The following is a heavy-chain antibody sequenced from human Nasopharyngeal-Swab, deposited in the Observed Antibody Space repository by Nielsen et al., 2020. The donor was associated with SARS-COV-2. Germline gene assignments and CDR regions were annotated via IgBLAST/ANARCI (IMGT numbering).Heavy chain of an antibody. CDR3: ARGHYGLDV. J-gene: IGHJ6*02. CDR1: GFTFSEHW. V-gene: IGHV3-7*03. Sequence: GESLKISCKASGFTFSEHWMTWVRQAPGKGPEWVAHIRETENEMYYVDSMKGRFTISRDNAKNPVYLQVDSLRVEDTAVYYCARGHYGLDVWGQGTTVTVSS. CDR2: IRETENEM.